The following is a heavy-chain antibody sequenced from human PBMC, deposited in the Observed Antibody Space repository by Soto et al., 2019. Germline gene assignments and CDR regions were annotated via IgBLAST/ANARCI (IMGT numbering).Heavy chain of an antibody. Sequence: SETLSLTCAVYGGFLSESYWTWIRQPPGKGLEWIGEINHVGGTNYNPSHKSRVTVSVDTSKNQFSLKLTSVTAADTAVYYCAKVVVGATSHSDFDSWGQGTLVTVSS. J-gene: IGHJ4*02. CDR3: AKVVVGATSHSDFDS. CDR2: INHVGGT. V-gene: IGHV4-34*01. D-gene: IGHD2-15*01. CDR1: GGFLSESY.